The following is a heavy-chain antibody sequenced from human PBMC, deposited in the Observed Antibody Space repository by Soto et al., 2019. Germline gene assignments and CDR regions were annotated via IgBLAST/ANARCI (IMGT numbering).Heavy chain of an antibody. Sequence: PGGSLRLSCAASGFTFSSYAMSWVRQAPGKGLEWVSAISGSGGSTYYADSVKGRFTISRDNSKNTLYLQMNSLRAEDTAVYYCAKGKTYSSGQNWFDPWGQGTLVTVSS. CDR2: ISGSGGST. D-gene: IGHD6-19*01. J-gene: IGHJ5*02. CDR3: AKGKTYSSGQNWFDP. V-gene: IGHV3-23*01. CDR1: GFTFSSYA.